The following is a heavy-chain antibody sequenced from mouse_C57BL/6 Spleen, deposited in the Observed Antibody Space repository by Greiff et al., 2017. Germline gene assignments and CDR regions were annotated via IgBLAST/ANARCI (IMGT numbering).Heavy chain of an antibody. Sequence: EVQLVESGGGLVKPGGSLKLSCAASGFTFSDYGMHWVRQAPEKGLEWVAYISSGSSTLDYADTVKGRFTLSRDNAKNTLFLQMTGLRSEDTAMYCCARSYWSYYFDDWGQGTTLTVSS. CDR2: ISSGSSTL. CDR1: GFTFSDYG. J-gene: IGHJ2*01. CDR3: ARSYWSYYFDD. V-gene: IGHV5-17*01. D-gene: IGHD4-1*01.